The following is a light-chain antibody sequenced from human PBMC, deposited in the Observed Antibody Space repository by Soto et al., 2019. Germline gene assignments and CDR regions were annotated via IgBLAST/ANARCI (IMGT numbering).Light chain of an antibody. CDR3: MQSTCLPLT. CDR1: QSLLHTDGKDH. J-gene: IGKJ4*01. CDR2: EVS. Sequence: VLSQTPLSLSVTPGQPASISCRSNQSLLHTDGKDHLYWFLQKPGQPPQLLIYEVSNRFSGVTERFSGSGSGTDFTLKISRLEAEDVGVYYCMQSTCLPLTFGGGTKVDIK. V-gene: IGKV2D-29*01.